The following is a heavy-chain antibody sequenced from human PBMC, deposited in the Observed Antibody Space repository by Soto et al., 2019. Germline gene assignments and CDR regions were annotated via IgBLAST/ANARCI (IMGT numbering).Heavy chain of an antibody. CDR2: IIPILGIA. V-gene: IGHV1-69*02. CDR3: ARGRGDHPLGY. D-gene: IGHD4-17*01. Sequence: QVQLVQSGAEVKKPGSSVKVSCKASGGTFSSYTISWVRQAPGQGLEWMGRIIPILGIANYAQKFQGRVTINADKSTSTAYMELSSLRSEDRAVYNCARGRGDHPLGYWGQGTLVTVSS. CDR1: GGTFSSYT. J-gene: IGHJ4*02.